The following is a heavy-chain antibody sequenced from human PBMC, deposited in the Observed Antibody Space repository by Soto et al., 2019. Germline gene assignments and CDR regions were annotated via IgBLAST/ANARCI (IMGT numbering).Heavy chain of an antibody. CDR2: LYSDDST. V-gene: IGHV3-66*01. CDR3: AWVDTLPAAVHY. CDR1: GFSVSGMY. D-gene: IGHD6-13*01. J-gene: IGHJ4*02. Sequence: PGGSLRLSCAASGFSVSGMYMSWVRQAPGKGLEWVSLLYSDDSTYYADSVKDRFTISRDYSKNTLLLQINSLKAEDTAVYYCAWVDTLPAAVHYWGQGTLVTVS.